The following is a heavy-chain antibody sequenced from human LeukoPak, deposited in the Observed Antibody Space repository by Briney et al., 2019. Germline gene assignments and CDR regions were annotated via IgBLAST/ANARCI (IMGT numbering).Heavy chain of an antibody. CDR2: ISSSGSTI. D-gene: IGHD3-3*01. CDR3: ARKSEWYDWFDP. CDR1: GFTFSSYS. V-gene: IGHV3-48*04. J-gene: IGHJ5*02. Sequence: GGSLRLSCAASGFTFSSYSMNWVRQAPGKGLEWVSYISSSGSTIYYADSVKGRFTISRDNAKNSLYLQMNSLRAEDTAVYYCARKSEWYDWFDPWGQGTLVTVSS.